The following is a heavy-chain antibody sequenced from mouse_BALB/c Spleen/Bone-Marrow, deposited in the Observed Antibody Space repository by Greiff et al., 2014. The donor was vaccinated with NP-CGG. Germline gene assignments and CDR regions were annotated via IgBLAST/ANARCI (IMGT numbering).Heavy chain of an antibody. D-gene: IGHD2-14*01. CDR2: INNGGGST. J-gene: IGHJ4*01. V-gene: IGHV5-12-2*01. CDR3: ARHGEERPVLAMDY. Sequence: EVQRVESGGGLVGPGGSLKLSCAASGFTFIAYTMSWVRQTPEKRLEWVAYINNGGGSTYYPDTVKGRFTISRDNAKNTLYLQMSSLKSEDTAMYYCARHGEERPVLAMDYWGQGTSVTVSS. CDR1: GFTFIAYT.